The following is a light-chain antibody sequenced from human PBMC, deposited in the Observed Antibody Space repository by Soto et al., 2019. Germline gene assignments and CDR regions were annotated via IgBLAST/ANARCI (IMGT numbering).Light chain of an antibody. CDR2: KAS. V-gene: IGKV1-5*03. J-gene: IGKJ1*01. CDR1: QSISSW. Sequence: DIQMTQSPSTLSASVGDTVTVTFRASQSISSWLAWYQQKPGKAPKLLIYKASSLESGVPSRFSGSGSGTEFTLTISSLQPDDFATYYCQQYNSYSWTFGQGTKVDIK. CDR3: QQYNSYSWT.